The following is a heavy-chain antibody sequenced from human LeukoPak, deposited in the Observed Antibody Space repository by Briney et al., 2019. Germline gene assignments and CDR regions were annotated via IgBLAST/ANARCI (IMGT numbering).Heavy chain of an antibody. V-gene: IGHV4-59*01. J-gene: IGHJ4*02. D-gene: IGHD6-19*01. CDR3: ARLTSGSTVDY. Sequence: GSLRLSCAASGFTFSSYAMSWVRQDPGKGREWIGYLSNSGGAHYNPSLKSRVTISLDTSKNQFSLKLNSVTAADTAVYYCARLTSGSTVDYWGQGTLVTVSS. CDR2: LSNSGGA. CDR1: GFTFSSYA.